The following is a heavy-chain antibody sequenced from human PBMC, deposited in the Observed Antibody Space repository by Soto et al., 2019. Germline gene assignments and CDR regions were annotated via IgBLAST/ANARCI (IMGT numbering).Heavy chain of an antibody. CDR3: ARDLTYDFWSGYSQGPIDAFDI. V-gene: IGHV3-21*01. D-gene: IGHD3-3*01. CDR1: GFTFSSYS. Sequence: EVQLVESGGGLVKPGGSLRLSCAASGFTFSSYSMNWVRQAPGKGLEWVSSISSSSSYIYYADSVKGRFTISRDNAKNSLYLQMNSLRAEDTAVYYCARDLTYDFWSGYSQGPIDAFDIWGQGTMVTVSS. CDR2: ISSSSSYI. J-gene: IGHJ3*02.